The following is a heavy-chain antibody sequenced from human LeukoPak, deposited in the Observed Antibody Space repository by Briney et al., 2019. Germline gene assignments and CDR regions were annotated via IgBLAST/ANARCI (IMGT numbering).Heavy chain of an antibody. D-gene: IGHD5-18*01. Sequence: ASVKVSCKASGYSFNSFGINWVRQATGQGLEWMGWMNPNSGNTGYAQKFQGRVTMTRNTSISTAYMELSSLRSEDTAVYYCARAFVDTAMVPHYYYYYYYMDVWGKGTTVTISS. V-gene: IGHV1-8*02. CDR1: GYSFNSFG. J-gene: IGHJ6*03. CDR3: ARAFVDTAMVPHYYYYYYYMDV. CDR2: MNPNSGNT.